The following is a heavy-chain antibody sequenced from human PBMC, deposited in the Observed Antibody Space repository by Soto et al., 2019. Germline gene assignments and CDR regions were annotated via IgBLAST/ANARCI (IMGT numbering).Heavy chain of an antibody. CDR1: CYTFSSYG. D-gene: IGHD3-22*01. CDR3: ARAYFYDSSGPSDY. Sequence: SGEVSFKASCYTFSSYGISWVREAPGQGLEWMGWISAYNGNTNYAQKLQGRVTLTTDTSTSTAYMELRSLRSDDTAVYYCARAYFYDSSGPSDYWGQGTLVTVSS. V-gene: IGHV1-18*01. J-gene: IGHJ4*02. CDR2: ISAYNGNT.